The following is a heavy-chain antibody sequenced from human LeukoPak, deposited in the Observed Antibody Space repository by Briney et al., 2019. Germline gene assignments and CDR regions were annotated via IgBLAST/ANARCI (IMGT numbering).Heavy chain of an antibody. CDR1: GFTFSSYG. V-gene: IGHV3-33*06. D-gene: IGHD6-13*01. CDR3: AKGQQLYYYYYMDV. Sequence: GRSLRLSCAASGFTFSSYGMHWVRQAPGKGLEWVAVIWYDGSNKYYADSVKGRFTISRDNCKNTLYLQMNSLRAEDTAVYYCAKGQQLYYYYYMDVWGKGTTVTVSS. J-gene: IGHJ6*03. CDR2: IWYDGSNK.